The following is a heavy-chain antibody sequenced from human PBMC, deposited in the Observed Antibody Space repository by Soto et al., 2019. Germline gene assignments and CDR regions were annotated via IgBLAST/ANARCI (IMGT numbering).Heavy chain of an antibody. CDR2: ISGSGGST. CDR1: GFTFSSYA. J-gene: IGHJ4*02. CDR3: AKDPVLPQLFDY. Sequence: GGSLRLSCAASGFTFSSYAMSWVRQAPGKGLEWVSAISGSGGSTYYADSVKGRFTISRYNSKNTLYLQMNSLRAEDTAVYYWAKDPVLPQLFDYWGQGTLVTVSS. V-gene: IGHV3-23*01.